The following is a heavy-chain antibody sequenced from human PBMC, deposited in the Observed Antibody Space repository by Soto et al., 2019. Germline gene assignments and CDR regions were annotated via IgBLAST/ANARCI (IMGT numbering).Heavy chain of an antibody. CDR3: ASGRYDASGYFDY. CDR2: ITPFNGNT. V-gene: IGHV1-45*02. D-gene: IGHD3-22*01. J-gene: IGHJ4*02. CDR1: GKTFTYVY. Sequence: QMQLVQSGAEVKKTGSSVKVSCKGSGKTFTYVYLHWVRQAPGQALEWMGWITPFNGNTKYAQKFQDRVTYTGDTFLNTAYMELSSLRSDDTAMFYCASGRYDASGYFDYWGQGTLVTVSS.